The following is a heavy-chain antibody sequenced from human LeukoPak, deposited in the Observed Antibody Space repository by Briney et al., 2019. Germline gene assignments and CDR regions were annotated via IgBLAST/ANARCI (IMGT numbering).Heavy chain of an antibody. CDR1: GFTFSSYA. CDR2: ISGSGGST. Sequence: GGSLRPSCAASGFTFSSYAMSWVRQAPGKGLEWVSAISGSGGSTYYADSVKGRFTISRDNSKNTLYLQMNSLRAEDTAVYYCAKVAVAGTSRAYYYYGMDVWGQGTTVTVSS. D-gene: IGHD6-19*01. V-gene: IGHV3-23*01. J-gene: IGHJ6*02. CDR3: AKVAVAGTSRAYYYYGMDV.